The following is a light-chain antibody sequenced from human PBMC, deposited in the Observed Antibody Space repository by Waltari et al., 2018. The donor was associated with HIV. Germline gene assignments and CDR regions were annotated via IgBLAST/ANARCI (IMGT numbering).Light chain of an antibody. CDR2: DAS. V-gene: IGKV3-11*01. J-gene: IGKJ5*01. CDR1: QSVSSY. CDR3: QQRSNWPPIT. Sequence: EIVLTQSPATLSLSPGERATLSCRASQSVSSYLAWYPQKPGQAPRLLIYDASNRATGIPARFSGSGSGTDFTLTSSSLEPEDFAVYYCQQRSNWPPITFGQGTRLEIK.